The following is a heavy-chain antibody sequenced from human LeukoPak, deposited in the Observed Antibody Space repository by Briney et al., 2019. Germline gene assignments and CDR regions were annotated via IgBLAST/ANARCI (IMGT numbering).Heavy chain of an antibody. V-gene: IGHV4-59*08. J-gene: IGHJ4*02. D-gene: IGHD5-18*01. CDR3: ARHVGPGYSYGFDN. CDR2: ISYSGST. Sequence: SETLSLTCTVSGGSISRHYWSWIRQAPGKGLEWIGYISYSGSTNYNPSLKSGGTISVETSKNQFSLKLSSVTAADTAVFYCARHVGPGYSYGFDNWGQGTLVTVSS. CDR1: GGSISRHY.